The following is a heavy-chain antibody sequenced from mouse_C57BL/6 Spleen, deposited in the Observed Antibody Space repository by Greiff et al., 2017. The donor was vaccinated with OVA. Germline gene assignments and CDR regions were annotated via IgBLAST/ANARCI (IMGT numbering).Heavy chain of an antibody. CDR3: ARSLPHYYAMDY. D-gene: IGHD6-2*01. CDR2: INYDGSST. V-gene: IGHV5-16*01. CDR1: GFTFSDYY. J-gene: IGHJ4*01. Sequence: EVMLVESEGGLVQPGRSMKLSCTASGFTFSDYYMAWVRQVPEKGLEWVANINYDGSSTYYLDSLKSRFIISRDNAKNILYLQMSSLKSEDTATYYCARSLPHYYAMDYWGQGTSVTVSS.